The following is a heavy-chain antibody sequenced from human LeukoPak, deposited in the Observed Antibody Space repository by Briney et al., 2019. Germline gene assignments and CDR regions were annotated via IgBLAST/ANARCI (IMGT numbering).Heavy chain of an antibody. CDR2: VPKTGNT. V-gene: IGHV4-59*08. D-gene: IGHD1-26*01. Sequence: SETLSLTCTVSGASLTTHYWAWIRQPPGKGLEWIGFVPKTGNTNYNPSLKSRVNISLDTSKNTFSLKLSSLTAADTAIYFCARRGAPSKFYYLDSWGQGNLVTVSS. CDR3: ARRGAPSKFYYLDS. J-gene: IGHJ4*02. CDR1: GASLTTHY.